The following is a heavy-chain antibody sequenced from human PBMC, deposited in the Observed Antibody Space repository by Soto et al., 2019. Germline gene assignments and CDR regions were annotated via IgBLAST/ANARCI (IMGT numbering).Heavy chain of an antibody. J-gene: IGHJ6*02. CDR1: GGSISSGDYY. Sequence: QVQLQESGPGLVKPSQTLSLTCTVSGGSISSGDYYWSWIRQPPGKGLEWIGYIYYSGSTYYNPSLKSRVTISVDTAKNQFSLKLSSVTAADTAVYYCARCYGSGTSWLDYGMDVWGQGTTVTVSS. CDR3: ARCYGSGTSWLDYGMDV. D-gene: IGHD3-10*01. CDR2: IYYSGST. V-gene: IGHV4-30-4*01.